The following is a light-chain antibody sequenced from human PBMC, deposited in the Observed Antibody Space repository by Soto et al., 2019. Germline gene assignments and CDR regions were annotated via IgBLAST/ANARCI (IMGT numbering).Light chain of an antibody. J-gene: IGKJ4*01. Sequence: DIVMTQSPDSLAVSLGERATINCKSSQSVLYRSNNKNSLAWYQQKPGQPPKLLIYWASTRESGVPDRFSGSGSVTDFTLTISSLQAEDVAVYYCQQYYSTPQLTFGGGTKVEI. CDR2: WAS. CDR3: QQYYSTPQLT. CDR1: QSVLYRSNNKNS. V-gene: IGKV4-1*01.